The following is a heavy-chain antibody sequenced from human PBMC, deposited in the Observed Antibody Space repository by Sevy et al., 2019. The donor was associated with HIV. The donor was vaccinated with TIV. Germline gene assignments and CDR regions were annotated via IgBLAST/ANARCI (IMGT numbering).Heavy chain of an antibody. D-gene: IGHD3-16*01. CDR3: AGGGGGKRDYQPVYYYYGMDV. J-gene: IGHJ6*02. CDR1: GFTFSSYS. CDR2: ISSSSSTI. Sequence: GGSLRLSCAASGFTFSSYSMNWVRQAPGKGLEWVSYISSSSSTIYYADSVKGRFTISRDNAKNSLYLQMNSLRAEDTAVYYCAGGGGGKRDYQPVYYYYGMDVWGQGTTVTVSS. V-gene: IGHV3-48*01.